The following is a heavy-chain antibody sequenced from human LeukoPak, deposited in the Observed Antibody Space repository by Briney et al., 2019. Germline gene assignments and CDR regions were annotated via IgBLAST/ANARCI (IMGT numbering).Heavy chain of an antibody. CDR1: GGSISSYY. V-gene: IGHV4-59*01. CDR3: ARGYGSGWYYRGGFDY. Sequence: PSETLSLTCTVSGGSISSYYWSWIRQPPGKGLEWIGYIYYSGSTNYNPSLKSRVTISVDTSKNQFSLKLSSVTAADTAVYYCARGYGSGWYYRGGFDYWGQGTLVTVSS. J-gene: IGHJ4*02. CDR2: IYYSGST. D-gene: IGHD6-19*01.